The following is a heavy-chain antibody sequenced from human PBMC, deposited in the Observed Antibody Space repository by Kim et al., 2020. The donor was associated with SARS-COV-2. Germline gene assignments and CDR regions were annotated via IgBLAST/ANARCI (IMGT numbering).Heavy chain of an antibody. D-gene: IGHD1-1*01. V-gene: IGHV3-33*05. J-gene: IGHJ4*02. Sequence: GGSLRLSCAASGFTFSSYGMHWVRQAPGKGLEWVAVISYDGSNKYYADSVKGRFTISRDNSKNTLYLQMNSLRAEDTAVYYCAREGVDVEMATIGSYFDYWGQGTLVTDSS. CDR2: ISYDGSNK. CDR1: GFTFSSYG. CDR3: AREGVDVEMATIGSYFDY.